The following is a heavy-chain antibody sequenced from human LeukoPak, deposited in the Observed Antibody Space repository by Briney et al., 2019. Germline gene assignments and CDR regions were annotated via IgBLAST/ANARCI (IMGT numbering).Heavy chain of an antibody. CDR3: AKASGSYKVAPFDP. D-gene: IGHD1-26*01. V-gene: IGHV3-30*18. CDR2: ISYDGSNK. Sequence: GGSLRLSCAASGFTFSSYGMHWVRQAPGKGLEWVAVISYDGSNKYYADSVKGRFTISRDNSKNTLYLQMNSLRAEDTAVYYRAKASGSYKVAPFDPWGQGTLVTVSS. CDR1: GFTFSSYG. J-gene: IGHJ5*02.